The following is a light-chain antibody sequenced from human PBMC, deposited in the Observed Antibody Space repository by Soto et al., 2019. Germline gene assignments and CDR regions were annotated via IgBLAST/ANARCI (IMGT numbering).Light chain of an antibody. CDR3: QQYDNLPLT. Sequence: DIQMTQSPSSLSASVGDRVTVTCQASKEIKNYLNWYQQKSGKAPKLLIYDASDLETGVPSRFSGSGSGTDFTFTINSLQPEDIATYYCQQYDNLPLTFGGGTKVDIK. CDR1: KEIKNY. V-gene: IGKV1-33*01. CDR2: DAS. J-gene: IGKJ4*01.